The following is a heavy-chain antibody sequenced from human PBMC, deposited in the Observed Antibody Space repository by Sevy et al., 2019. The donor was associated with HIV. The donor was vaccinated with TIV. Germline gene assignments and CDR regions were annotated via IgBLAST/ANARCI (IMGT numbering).Heavy chain of an antibody. Sequence: GGSLRLSCVASGFTFDNYWMQWVRQAPGKGLEWVANIRQDGNEIYYADSVKGRFTISRDNAKESLYLQVSNLRVEDTAIYYCARRYFDLWGQGILVTVSS. CDR2: IRQDGNEI. V-gene: IGHV3-7*01. CDR3: ARRYFDL. CDR1: GFTFDNYW. J-gene: IGHJ4*02.